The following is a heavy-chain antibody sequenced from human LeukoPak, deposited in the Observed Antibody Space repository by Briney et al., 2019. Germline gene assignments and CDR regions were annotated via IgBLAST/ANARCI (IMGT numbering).Heavy chain of an antibody. CDR1: GFTFSSYG. CDR2: IRYDGSNK. CDR3: AKDATPGSSSSVFDY. V-gene: IGHV3-30*02. J-gene: IGHJ4*02. Sequence: PGGSLRLSCAASGFTFSSYGMHWVRQAPGKGLEWVAFIRYDGSNKYYADSVKGRFTISRDNSKNTLYLQMNSLRAEDTAVYYCAKDATPGSSSSVFDYWGQGTLVTVSS. D-gene: IGHD6-6*01.